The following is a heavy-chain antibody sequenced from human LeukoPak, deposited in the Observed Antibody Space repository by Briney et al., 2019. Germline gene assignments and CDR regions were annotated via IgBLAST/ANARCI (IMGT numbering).Heavy chain of an antibody. J-gene: IGHJ4*02. CDR3: ASSGGYSYGSFDY. V-gene: IGHV4-59*01. D-gene: IGHD5-18*01. CDR1: GGSISSYY. Sequence: SETLSLTCTVSGGSISSYYWSWLRQPPGKGLEWIGYIYYSGSTNYNPSLKSRVTISVDTSKNQFSLKLSSVTAADTAVYYCASSGGYSYGSFDYWGQGTLVTVSS. CDR2: IYYSGST.